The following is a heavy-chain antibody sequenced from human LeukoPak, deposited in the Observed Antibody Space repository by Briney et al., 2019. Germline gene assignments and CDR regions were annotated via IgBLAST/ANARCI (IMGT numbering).Heavy chain of an antibody. V-gene: IGHV4-59*01. Sequence: SETLSLTCTVSGGSISSYYWSWIRQPPGKGLEWIGYIYYSGSTNYNPSLKSRVTISVDTSKNQFSLKPSSVTAADTAVYYCARGGYDFWRGSKKWFDPWGQGTLVTVSS. J-gene: IGHJ5*02. CDR1: GGSISSYY. D-gene: IGHD3-3*01. CDR2: IYYSGST. CDR3: ARGGYDFWRGSKKWFDP.